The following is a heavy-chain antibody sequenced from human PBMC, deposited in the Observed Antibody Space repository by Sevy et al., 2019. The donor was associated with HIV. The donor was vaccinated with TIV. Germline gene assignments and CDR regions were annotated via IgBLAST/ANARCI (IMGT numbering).Heavy chain of an antibody. Sequence: SETLSLTCTVSGGSISSYYWRWIRQPPGKGLEWIGYIYYSGSTNYNPSLKSRVTISVDTSKNQFSLKLSSVTAADTAVYYCARDRGSNFDYWGQGTLITVSS. CDR3: ARDRGSNFDY. V-gene: IGHV4-59*01. J-gene: IGHJ4*02. CDR1: GGSISSYY. CDR2: IYYSGST. D-gene: IGHD1-26*01.